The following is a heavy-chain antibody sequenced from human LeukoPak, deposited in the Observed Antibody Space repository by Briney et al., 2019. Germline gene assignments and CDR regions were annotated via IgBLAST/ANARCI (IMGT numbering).Heavy chain of an antibody. D-gene: IGHD6-19*01. J-gene: IGHJ3*02. Sequence: ASVKVSCKASGGTFSSYAISWVRQAPGQGLEWMGGIIPIYGSTNYAQKFQGRVTITTDESTSTAFMELSSLRSEDTAVYYCAKVRRAVAGSADAFDIWGQGTMVTVSS. V-gene: IGHV1-69*05. CDR1: GGTFSSYA. CDR2: IIPIYGST. CDR3: AKVRRAVAGSADAFDI.